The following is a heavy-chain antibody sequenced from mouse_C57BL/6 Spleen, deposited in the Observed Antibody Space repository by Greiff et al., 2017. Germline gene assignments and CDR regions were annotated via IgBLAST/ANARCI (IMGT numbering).Heavy chain of an antibody. CDR3: ARADGYYEGFAY. Sequence: EVQLQESGPGMVKPSQSLSLTCTVTGYSITSGYDWHWIRHFPGNKLEWMGYISYSGSTNYNPTLKSRISITHDTSKNHFFLKLNSVTTEDTATYYFARADGYYEGFAYWGQGTLVTVSA. CDR1: GYSITSGYD. J-gene: IGHJ3*01. V-gene: IGHV3-1*01. CDR2: ISYSGST. D-gene: IGHD2-3*01.